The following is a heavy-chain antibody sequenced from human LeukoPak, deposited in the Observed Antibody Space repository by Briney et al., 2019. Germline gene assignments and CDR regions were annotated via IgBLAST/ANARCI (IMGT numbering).Heavy chain of an antibody. CDR2: IKQDGSEK. V-gene: IGHV3-7*01. CDR3: AGDSITMVRGVIRVRYYYYGMDV. Sequence: PGGSLRLSCAASGFTFSSYWMSWVRQAPGKGLEWVANIKQDGSEKYYVDSVKGRFTISRDNAKNSLYLQMNSLRAEDTAVYYCAGDSITMVRGVIRVRYYYYGMDVWGQGTTVTVSS. D-gene: IGHD3-10*01. CDR1: GFTFSSYW. J-gene: IGHJ6*02.